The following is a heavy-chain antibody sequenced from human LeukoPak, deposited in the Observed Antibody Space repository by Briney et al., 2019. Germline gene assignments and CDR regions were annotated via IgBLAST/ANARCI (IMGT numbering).Heavy chain of an antibody. D-gene: IGHD3-3*01. Sequence: PGGSLRLSCAASGFTFSSYAMTWVRQAPGKGLEWVSAISGSGSTTYYADSVKGRFTISRDNAKNSLYLQMNSLRAEDTAVYYCAKTPVLRFLEWLLFFLNFDYWGQGTLVTVSS. CDR1: GFTFSSYA. J-gene: IGHJ4*02. CDR2: ISGSGSTT. V-gene: IGHV3-23*01. CDR3: AKTPVLRFLEWLLFFLNFDY.